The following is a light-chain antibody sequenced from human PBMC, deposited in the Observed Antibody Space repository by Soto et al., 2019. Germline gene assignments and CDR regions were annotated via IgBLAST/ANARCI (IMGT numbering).Light chain of an antibody. V-gene: IGKV3-11*01. J-gene: IGKJ4*01. CDR3: QQRSNWPPA. Sequence: EIVLTQSPATLSLSPGERATLSCRASQSVSSYLAWYQQKPGQAPRLLIYDASNRATGIPARFSGSGSGTDFVLTISSLEPEDFAVYYCQQRSNWPPAFGGGNKVEIK. CDR1: QSVSSY. CDR2: DAS.